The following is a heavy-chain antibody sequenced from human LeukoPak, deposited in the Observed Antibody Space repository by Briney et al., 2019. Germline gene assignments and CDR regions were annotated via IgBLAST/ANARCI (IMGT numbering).Heavy chain of an antibody. CDR2: INPNSGGT. D-gene: IGHD5-24*01. CDR3: ARGRGSRDGYNFNHY. V-gene: IGHV1-2*02. J-gene: IGHJ4*02. Sequence: ASVKVSCKASGYTFTGYYMHWVRQAPGQGLEWMGWINPNSGGTNYAQKFQGRVTMTRDMSTSTVYMELSSLRSEDTAVYYCARGRGSRDGYNFNHYWGQGTLVTVSS. CDR1: GYTFTGYY.